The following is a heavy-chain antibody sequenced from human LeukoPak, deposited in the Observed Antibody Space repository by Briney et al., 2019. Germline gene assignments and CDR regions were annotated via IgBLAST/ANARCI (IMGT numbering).Heavy chain of an antibody. D-gene: IGHD4-17*01. J-gene: IGHJ6*03. Sequence: LSLTCSVSGYSISSGFYWGWIRQPPGKGLEWVSYISGSSSTIYYADSVKGRFTISRDNAKNSLYLQMNTLRAEDTAVYYCASGDYGDWDYYYYYMDVWGKGTTVTVSS. CDR2: ISGSSSTI. V-gene: IGHV3-11*04. CDR1: GYSISSGFY. CDR3: ASGDYGDWDYYYYYMDV.